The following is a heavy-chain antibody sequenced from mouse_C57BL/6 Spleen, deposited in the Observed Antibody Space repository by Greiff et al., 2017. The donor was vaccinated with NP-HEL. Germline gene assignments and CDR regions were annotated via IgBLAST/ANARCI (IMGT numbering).Heavy chain of an antibody. J-gene: IGHJ1*03. Sequence: EVQLQQSGPELVKPGASVKIPCKASGYTFTDYNMDWVKQSHGKSLEWIGDINPNNGGTIYNQKFKGKATLTVDKSSSTAYMELRSLTSEDTAVYYCARNITTVVANWYFDVWGTGTTVTVSS. CDR2: INPNNGGT. D-gene: IGHD1-1*01. CDR1: GYTFTDYN. V-gene: IGHV1-18*01. CDR3: ARNITTVVANWYFDV.